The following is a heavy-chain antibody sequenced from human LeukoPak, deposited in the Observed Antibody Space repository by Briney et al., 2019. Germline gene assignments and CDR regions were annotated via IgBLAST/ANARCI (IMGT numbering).Heavy chain of an antibody. V-gene: IGHV4-39*07. J-gene: IGHJ3*02. Sequence: PETPSLTCTLPGGSLSISSYYWGWIRQPPGKGLEWIGSIYYSGSTYYNPSLKSRVTISVDTSKSQFSLKLSSVTAADTAVYYCAREHAFDIWGQGTMVTVSS. CDR2: IYYSGST. CDR3: AREHAFDI. CDR1: GGSLSISSYY.